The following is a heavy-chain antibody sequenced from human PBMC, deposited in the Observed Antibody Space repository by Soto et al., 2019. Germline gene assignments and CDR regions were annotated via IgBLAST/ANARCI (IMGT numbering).Heavy chain of an antibody. V-gene: IGHV4-31*03. CDR2: IYYSGTT. J-gene: IGHJ4*02. CDR1: GGSVSSGGCY. D-gene: IGHD2-8*01. CDR3: ARRALPQCINGVCYKDGFWDY. Sequence: SETLSLTCTVSGGSVSSGGCYWSWIRQHPGTGLEWIGYIYYSGTTYFNPSLKSRASISLDTSKNEFSLKLTSVTAADTAVYYCARRALPQCINGVCYKDGFWDYWGQGALVTVSS.